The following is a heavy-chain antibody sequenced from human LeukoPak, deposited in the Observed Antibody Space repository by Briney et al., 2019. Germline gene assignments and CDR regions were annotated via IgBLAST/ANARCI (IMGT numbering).Heavy chain of an antibody. J-gene: IGHJ4*02. V-gene: IGHV3-48*01. CDR1: GFTFSSYG. CDR2: ISSSSSTI. Sequence: PGGSLRLSCAASGFTFSSYGMHWVRQAPGKGLEWVSYISSSSSTIYYADSVKGRFTISRDNAKNSLYLQMNSLRAEDTAVYYCARSLRIAAAGYWGQGTLVTVSS. D-gene: IGHD6-13*01. CDR3: ARSLRIAAAGY.